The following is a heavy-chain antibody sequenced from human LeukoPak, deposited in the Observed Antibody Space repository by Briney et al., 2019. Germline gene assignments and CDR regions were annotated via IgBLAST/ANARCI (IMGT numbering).Heavy chain of an antibody. CDR2: IYHSGST. J-gene: IGHJ2*01. CDR3: ARPRIYSSSSGDWYFDL. D-gene: IGHD6-6*01. V-gene: IGHV4-30-2*01. CDR1: GGSISSGGYY. Sequence: SETLSLTCTVSGGSISSGGYYWSWIRQPPGKGLEWIGYIYHSGSTYYNPSLKSRVTISVDRSKNQFSLKLSSVTAADTAVYYCARPRIYSSSSGDWYFDLWGRGTLVTVSS.